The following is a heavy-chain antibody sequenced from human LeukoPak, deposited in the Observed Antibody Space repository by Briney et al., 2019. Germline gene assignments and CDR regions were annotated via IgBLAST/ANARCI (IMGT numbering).Heavy chain of an antibody. D-gene: IGHD2-8*01. Sequence: ASVKVSCKTAGYIFTTYSIHWGRQAPGQGLEWMGVINPRGDATIYAQKFEGRVTMTSDTSTTTVYMELSSLTSEDTGLYYCGRKWSSRDWFDPWGQGTLVTVSS. V-gene: IGHV1-46*01. CDR2: INPRGDAT. J-gene: IGHJ5*02. CDR1: GYIFTTYS. CDR3: GRKWSSRDWFDP.